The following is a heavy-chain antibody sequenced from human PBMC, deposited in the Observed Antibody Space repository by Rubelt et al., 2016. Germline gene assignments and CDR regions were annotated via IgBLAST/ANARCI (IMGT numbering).Heavy chain of an antibody. V-gene: IGHV4-39*07. CDR3: ARGRTGVGY. Sequence: QLQLQESGPGLVKPSETLSLTCTVSGGSISSSSYYWGWIRQPPGKGLEWIGSIYYSGSTNYNPSLKGRVTISVDTSKNQFSLKLSSVTAADTAVYYCARGRTGVGYWGQGTLVTVSS. J-gene: IGHJ4*02. CDR2: IYYSGST. D-gene: IGHD7-27*01. CDR1: GGSISSSSYY.